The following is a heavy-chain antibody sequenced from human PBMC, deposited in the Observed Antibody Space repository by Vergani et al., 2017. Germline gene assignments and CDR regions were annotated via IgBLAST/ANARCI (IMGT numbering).Heavy chain of an antibody. CDR1: GGSISSYY. Sequence: QVQLQESGPGLVKPSETLSLTCTVSGGSISSYYWSWIRQPPGKGLEWIGYIYYSGSTNYNPSLKSRVTISVDTSKNQFSLKLSSVTAADTAVYYCARWDSSSVGLDYWGQGTLVTVSS. CDR2: IYYSGST. J-gene: IGHJ4*02. CDR3: ARWDSSSVGLDY. D-gene: IGHD6-13*01. V-gene: IGHV4-59*12.